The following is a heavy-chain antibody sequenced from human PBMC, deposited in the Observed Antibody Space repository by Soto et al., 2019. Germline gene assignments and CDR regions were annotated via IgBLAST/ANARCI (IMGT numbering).Heavy chain of an antibody. CDR2: IIPIFGTA. V-gene: IGHV1-69*12. J-gene: IGHJ5*02. D-gene: IGHD2-15*01. CDR3: ARVKAVVVAATYYNWFDP. CDR1: GGTFSSYA. Sequence: QVQLVQSGAEVKKPGSSVKVSCKASGGTFSSYAISWVRQAPGQGLEWMGGIIPIFGTANYAQKFQGRVTIPADESTSTAYMELSSLSSEDTAVYYCARVKAVVVAATYYNWFDPWGQGTLVTVSS.